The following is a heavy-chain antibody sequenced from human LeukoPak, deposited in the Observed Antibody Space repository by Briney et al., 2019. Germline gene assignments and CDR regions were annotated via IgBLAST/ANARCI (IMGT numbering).Heavy chain of an antibody. J-gene: IGHJ3*02. D-gene: IGHD3-9*01. CDR1: GYTFTGYY. V-gene: IGHV1-2*02. CDR2: INPNSGGT. Sequence: GASVKVSCKASGYTFTGYYMHWVRQAPGQGLELMGWINPNSGGTNYAQKFQGRVTMTRDTSISTAYMELSRLRSDDTAVYYCARETPDTDAFDIWGQGTMVTVSS. CDR3: ARETPDTDAFDI.